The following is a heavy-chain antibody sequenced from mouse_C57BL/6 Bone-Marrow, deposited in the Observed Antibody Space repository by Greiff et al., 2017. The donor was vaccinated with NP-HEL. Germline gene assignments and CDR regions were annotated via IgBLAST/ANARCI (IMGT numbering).Heavy chain of an antibody. Sequence: VQLQQSGPELVKPGASVKISCKASGYAFSSSWMNWVKQRPGKGLEWIGRIYPGDGDTNYNGKFKGKATLTADKSSSTAYMQLSSLTSEDSAVYFCARVGLPFAYWGQGTLVTVSA. CDR2: IYPGDGDT. CDR1: GYAFSSSW. V-gene: IGHV1-82*01. D-gene: IGHD6-1*01. CDR3: ARVGLPFAY. J-gene: IGHJ3*01.